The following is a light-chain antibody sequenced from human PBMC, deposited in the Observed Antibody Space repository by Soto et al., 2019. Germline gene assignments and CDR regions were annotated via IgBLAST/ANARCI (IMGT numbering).Light chain of an antibody. CDR3: LTWGSGTVL. V-gene: IGLV4-69*01. CDR2: LNSDGSH. CDR1: SGHSSYA. J-gene: IGLJ2*01. Sequence: QSVLTQSPSASASLGASVKLTCTLSSGHSSYAIAWHQQQPEKGPRYLMKLNSDGSHSKGDGIPDRFSGSSSGAERYLTISSLQSEDEADYFCLTWGSGTVLFGRGTKLTDL.